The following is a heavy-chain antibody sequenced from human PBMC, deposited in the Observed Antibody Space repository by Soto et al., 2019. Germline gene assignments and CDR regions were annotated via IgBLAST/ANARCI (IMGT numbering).Heavy chain of an antibody. CDR3: ARDSNCRDGSTCWFDP. Sequence: ASETLSLTCTVSGGSISSGGYYWSWIRQHPGKGLEWIGYIYYSGSTYYNPSLKSRVTISVDTSKNQLSLKLSSVTAADTAVYYCARDSNCRDGSTCWFDPSGQGTLVSVS. V-gene: IGHV4-31*03. CDR1: GGSISSGGYY. D-gene: IGHD2-15*01. J-gene: IGHJ5*02. CDR2: IYYSGST.